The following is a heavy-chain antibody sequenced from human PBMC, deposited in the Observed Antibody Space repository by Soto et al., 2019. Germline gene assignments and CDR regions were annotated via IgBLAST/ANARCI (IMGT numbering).Heavy chain of an antibody. Sequence: QVQLQESGPGLVKPSQTLSLTCTVSGGPISSGGYYWSWIRQHPGKGLEWIGYIYYSGRTYYNPSLKSRVTSSVDTSQDQFSVKLSFVAASDAAVYYCARWVGYCSSTSCKRGGNGIEVWGQGTTVTRSS. CDR2: IYYSGRT. J-gene: IGHJ6*01. D-gene: IGHD2-2*01. CDR1: GGPISSGGYY. V-gene: IGHV4-31*03. CDR3: ARWVGYCSSTSCKRGGNGIEV.